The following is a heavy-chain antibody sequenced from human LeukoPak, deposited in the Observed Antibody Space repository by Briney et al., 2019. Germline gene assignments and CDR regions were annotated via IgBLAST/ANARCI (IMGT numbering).Heavy chain of an antibody. Sequence: SETLSLTCAVYGGSFSGYYWSWIRQPPGKGLEWIGEINHSGSTNYNPSLKSRVTISVDTSKNQFSLKLSSVTAEDTAVYYCARADVLLWFGESLTDYGMDVWGQGTTVTVSS. D-gene: IGHD3-10*01. CDR1: GGSFSGYY. CDR2: INHSGST. V-gene: IGHV4-34*01. J-gene: IGHJ6*02. CDR3: ARADVLLWFGESLTDYGMDV.